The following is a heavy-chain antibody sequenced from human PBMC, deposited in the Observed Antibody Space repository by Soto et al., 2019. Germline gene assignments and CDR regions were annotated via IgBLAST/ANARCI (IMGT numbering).Heavy chain of an antibody. CDR1: GGFVSSGSYY. V-gene: IGHV4-34*01. CDR2: MSHSGGT. D-gene: IGHD1-1*01. J-gene: IGHJ3*02. Sequence: QVQLQQWGAGLLKPSETLSLTCAVYGGFVSSGSYYWSWIRQPPGKGLEWIGEMSHSGGTHFNPSPKSQVPVSVDTSKNQLSLKLSSVTAADTALYYCARVERGTATTVVDAFDIWGPGTMVTVSS. CDR3: ARVERGTATTVVDAFDI.